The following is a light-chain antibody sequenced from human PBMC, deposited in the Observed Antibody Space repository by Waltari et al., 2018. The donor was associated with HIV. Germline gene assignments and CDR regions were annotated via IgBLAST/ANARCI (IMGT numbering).Light chain of an antibody. CDR2: SNK. CDR1: SANTVSTL. V-gene: IGLV1-44*01. CDR3: ATWDDSLNGWV. J-gene: IGLJ3*02. Sequence: QSVLTQPPSASGTPGQRVTLSCSGCSANTVSTLVTRYRQLPGTSPKLLIYSNKQRPSGVPDRFSGSKSGTSASLDISGIQSDYEADYYCATWDDSLNGWVFGGGTKLTVL.